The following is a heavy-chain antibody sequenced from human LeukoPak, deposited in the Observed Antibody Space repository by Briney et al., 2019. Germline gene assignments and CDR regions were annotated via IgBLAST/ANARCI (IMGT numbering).Heavy chain of an antibody. CDR2: INPNSGGT. Sequence: ASVKVSXKASGYTFTGYYMHWVRQAPGQGLEWMGRINPNSGGTNYAQKVQGRVTMTRDTSISTAYMELSRLRSDDTAVYYCARDLTMVRGVIITWAGSDDAFDIWGQGTMVTVSS. CDR1: GYTFTGYY. V-gene: IGHV1-2*06. J-gene: IGHJ3*02. D-gene: IGHD3-10*01. CDR3: ARDLTMVRGVIITWAGSDDAFDI.